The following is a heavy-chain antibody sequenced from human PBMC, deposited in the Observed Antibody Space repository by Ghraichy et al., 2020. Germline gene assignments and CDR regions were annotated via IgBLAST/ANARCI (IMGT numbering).Heavy chain of an antibody. CDR2: IWYDGSNK. CDR1: GFTFSSYG. V-gene: IGHV3-33*01. CDR3: ARGGYCSGGSCYSDYYYGMDV. D-gene: IGHD2-15*01. Sequence: GGSLRLSCAASGFTFSSYGMHWVRQAPGKGLEWVAVIWYDGSNKYYADSVKGRFTISRDNSKNTLYLQMNSLRAEDTAVYYCARGGYCSGGSCYSDYYYGMDVWGQGTTVTVSS. J-gene: IGHJ6*02.